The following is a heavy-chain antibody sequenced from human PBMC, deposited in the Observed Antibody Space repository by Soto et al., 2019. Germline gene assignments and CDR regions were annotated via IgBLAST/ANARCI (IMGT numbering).Heavy chain of an antibody. CDR3: PRSTPGNPFDI. V-gene: IGHV3-21*01. J-gene: IGHJ3*02. Sequence: EVQLVESGGGLVKPGGSLRVSCAASGFSFTSYTMNWVRQAPGKGLEWVASISAGGRSIYYADSLKGRSTVSRDNAKSSLYLQMNSLRAEYTAVYYPPRSTPGNPFDIWGQGTMVTVSS. CDR2: ISAGGRSI. CDR1: GFSFTSYT. D-gene: IGHD3-10*01.